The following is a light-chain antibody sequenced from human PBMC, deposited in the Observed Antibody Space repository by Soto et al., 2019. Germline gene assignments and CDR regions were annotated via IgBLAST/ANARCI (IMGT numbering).Light chain of an antibody. Sequence: IQLTQFPSSLSASVGDRVTITCRASQGISSYVAWYQQKPGKGPNLLIYAASTLQRGVPSRFSGSGSGTDFTLTISSLQPEEFATYYFQQGNSYPRTFGPGTKVDIK. CDR2: AAS. CDR3: QQGNSYPRT. J-gene: IGKJ3*01. CDR1: QGISSY. V-gene: IGKV1-9*01.